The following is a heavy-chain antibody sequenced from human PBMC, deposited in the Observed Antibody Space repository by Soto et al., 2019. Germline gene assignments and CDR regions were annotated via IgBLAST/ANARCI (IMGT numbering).Heavy chain of an antibody. V-gene: IGHV3-23*01. CDR3: ASVGRGNDY. Sequence: GGSLRLSCAASGFSLSSYAMSWVRQAPGKGLEWVSAISGSGGSTYYAASVKGRFTISRDNSKNTLYLQMNSLRAEDTAVYYCASVGRGNDYWGQGTLVTVSS. CDR2: ISGSGGST. J-gene: IGHJ4*02. CDR1: GFSLSSYA. D-gene: IGHD5-12*01.